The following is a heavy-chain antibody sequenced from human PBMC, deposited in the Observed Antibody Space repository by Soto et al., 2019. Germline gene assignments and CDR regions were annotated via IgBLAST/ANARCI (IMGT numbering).Heavy chain of an antibody. V-gene: IGHV4-61*01. D-gene: IGHD3-22*01. CDR1: GGSVSSGSYY. Sequence: LSLTCTVSGGSVSSGSYYWSWIRQPPGKGLEWIGYIFYSGSTNYNPSLKSRVAISVDTSKNQFSLKLTSVTAADTAVYYCAGGNYYDSSGYYPPYFQHWGQGTLVTVSS. J-gene: IGHJ1*01. CDR2: IFYSGST. CDR3: AGGNYYDSSGYYPPYFQH.